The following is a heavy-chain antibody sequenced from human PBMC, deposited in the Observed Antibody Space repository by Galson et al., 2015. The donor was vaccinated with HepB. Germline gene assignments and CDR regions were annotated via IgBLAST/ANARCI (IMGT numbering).Heavy chain of an antibody. V-gene: IGHV1-2*05. CDR2: INPNSGGT. D-gene: IGHD2-2*01. J-gene: IGHJ3*02. Sequence: SVKVSCKASGHTFTGYYMHWVRQAPGQGLEWMGRINPNSGGTNYAQKFQGRVTMTRDTSISTAYMELSRLRSDDTVVYYCARDKTFRECSSTSCLIDGAFDIWGQGTMVTVSS. CDR3: ARDKTFRECSSTSCLIDGAFDI. CDR1: GHTFTGYY.